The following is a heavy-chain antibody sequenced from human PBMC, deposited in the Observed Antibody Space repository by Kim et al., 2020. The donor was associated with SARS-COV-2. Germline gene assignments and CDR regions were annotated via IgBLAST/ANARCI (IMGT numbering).Heavy chain of an antibody. J-gene: IGHJ4*02. CDR3: AKALDYNCESSLDY. V-gene: IGHV3-30*18. CDR1: GFTFSTYG. D-gene: IGHD3-22*01. CDR2: TSYDGSNI. Sequence: GGSLRLSCAASGFTFSTYGMHWVRQAPGKGLEWVALTSYDGSNIYHADSVRGRFTISRDNSKNTVYLQMNSLRDDDTAVYFCAKALDYNCESSLDYWGPGAPVTVSP.